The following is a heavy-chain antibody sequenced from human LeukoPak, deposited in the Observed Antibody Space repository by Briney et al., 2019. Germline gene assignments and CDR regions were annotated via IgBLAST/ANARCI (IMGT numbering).Heavy chain of an antibody. CDR1: GGSISNYY. V-gene: IGHV4-59*01. CDR2: IYHSGGT. D-gene: IGHD5-12*01. J-gene: IGHJ4*02. CDR3: AREGGYSGYDSPFDY. Sequence: SETLSLTCTVSGGSISNYYYSWIRQPPGKGLEWIGYIYHSGGTNYNPSLKSRLTISVDTSKNQFSLKLRSVTAADTAVYYCAREGGYSGYDSPFDYWGQGTLVTVSS.